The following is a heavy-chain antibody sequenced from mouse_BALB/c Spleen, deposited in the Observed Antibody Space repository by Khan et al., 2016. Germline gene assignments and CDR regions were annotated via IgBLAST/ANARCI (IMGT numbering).Heavy chain of an antibody. CDR1: GFSLTSYG. V-gene: IGHV2-6*02. CDR3: ARRDDGGGAMYY. J-gene: IGHJ4*01. D-gene: IGHD2-3*01. Sequence: QVQLKESGPGLVAPSQSLSITCTVSGFSLTSYGVHWVRQPPGKGLEWLVVIWSDGSTTYNSALKSRLSISKENSKSQVFLKMNSLQTDDTAMYYCARRDDGGGAMYYWGQGTSVTVSS. CDR2: IWSDGST.